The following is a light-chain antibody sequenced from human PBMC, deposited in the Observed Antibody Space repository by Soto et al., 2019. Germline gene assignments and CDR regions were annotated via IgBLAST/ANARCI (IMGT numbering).Light chain of an antibody. V-gene: IGKV3-11*01. CDR2: DAS. Sequence: EIMLTQSPATLSLSPGERATLSCRASQSVSSYLACYQQKPGQAPRLLIYDASNRATGIPARFSGSGSGTDFTLTISSLEPEDFAVYYCQQRSNWPPLTFGGGTKVDIK. CDR3: QQRSNWPPLT. J-gene: IGKJ4*01. CDR1: QSVSSY.